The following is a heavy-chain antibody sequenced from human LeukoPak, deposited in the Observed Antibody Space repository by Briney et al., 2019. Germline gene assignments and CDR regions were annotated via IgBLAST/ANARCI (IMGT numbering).Heavy chain of an antibody. J-gene: IGHJ3*02. V-gene: IGHV3-23*01. CDR1: GFTFSSSA. Sequence: GGSLRLSCAVSGFTFSSSAMNWVRQAPGKGLEWVSVISANGGHSSYADSVRGRFTISRDSSKNTLYLQMNSLRVEDTAVYYCATVYGGQKWEAFDIWGQGTRVTVSS. CDR3: ATVYGGQKWEAFDI. D-gene: IGHD1-26*01. CDR2: ISANGGHS.